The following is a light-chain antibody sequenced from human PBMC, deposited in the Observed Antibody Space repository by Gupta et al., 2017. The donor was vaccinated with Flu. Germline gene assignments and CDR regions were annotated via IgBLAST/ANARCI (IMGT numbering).Light chain of an antibody. CDR1: QSVSSY. V-gene: IGKV3-11*01. Sequence: EIVTNQNLATLSFAQWKRATLSCRASQSVSSYSPWYQKKPGQAPRLLIYDASNRATGIPARFSGSGSGTDFTLTISSLELEDFAVYYCKQRSNWPLRYTFGQWTKLEIK. CDR3: KQRSNWPLRYT. J-gene: IGKJ2*01. CDR2: DAS.